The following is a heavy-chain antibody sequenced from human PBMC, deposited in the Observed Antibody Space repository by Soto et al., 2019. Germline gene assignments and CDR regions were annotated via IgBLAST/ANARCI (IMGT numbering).Heavy chain of an antibody. CDR1: GGTFSSYA. CDR3: ARDEASGSLLTPWDI. J-gene: IGHJ3*02. D-gene: IGHD1-26*01. Sequence: QVQLVQAGAEVKKPGSSVKVSCKASGGTFSSYAISWVRQAPGQGLEWMGGIIPIFGTANYAQKFQGRVTITADESTSTAYMELSSLRSEHTAAYYCARDEASGSLLTPWDIWGQGTMVTVSS. CDR2: IIPIFGTA. V-gene: IGHV1-69*12.